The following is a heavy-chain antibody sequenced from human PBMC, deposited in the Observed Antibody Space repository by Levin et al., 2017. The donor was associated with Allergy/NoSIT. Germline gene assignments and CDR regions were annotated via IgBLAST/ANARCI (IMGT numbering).Heavy chain of an antibody. CDR3: ASRSFSLDVGFDH. D-gene: IGHD6-13*01. Sequence: GGSLRLSCEGSGYRFSDYWIAWVRQMPGKGLEWMGIIYPGNSDTRYGPSFEGHVTLSVDMSLNTAYLQWDSLGASDTAMYFCASRSFSLDVGFDHWGQGSLVTVSS. J-gene: IGHJ4*02. CDR2: IYPGNSDT. V-gene: IGHV5-51*01. CDR1: GYRFSDYW.